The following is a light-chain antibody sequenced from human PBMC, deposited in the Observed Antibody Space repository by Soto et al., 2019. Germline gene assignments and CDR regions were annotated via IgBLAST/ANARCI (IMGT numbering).Light chain of an antibody. Sequence: EIVLTQSPGTLSSSPGERATLSYRASQSVTSSYLAWYQQKPGQAPRLLIYGASSRATGVPDRFSGSGSGTDFTLTISRLEPEDFAVYYCQQYGSSVFTFGPGTKVDIK. CDR2: GAS. J-gene: IGKJ3*01. V-gene: IGKV3-20*01. CDR1: QSVTSSY. CDR3: QQYGSSVFT.